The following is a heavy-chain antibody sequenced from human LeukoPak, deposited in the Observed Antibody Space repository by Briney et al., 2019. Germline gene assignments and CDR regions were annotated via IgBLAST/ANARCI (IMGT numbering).Heavy chain of an antibody. Sequence: SETLSLTCTVSGGSISSSPYYWGWIRQPPGKGLEWIGTIYYRGSTYSNPSLNSRVTISLDTSKNQFSLRLRSVTAADTALYYCARHYLSDGILSTFDPWGQGTLVTISS. D-gene: IGHD2-2*01. V-gene: IGHV4-39*01. CDR1: GGSISSSPYY. CDR2: IYYRGST. CDR3: ARHYLSDGILSTFDP. J-gene: IGHJ5*02.